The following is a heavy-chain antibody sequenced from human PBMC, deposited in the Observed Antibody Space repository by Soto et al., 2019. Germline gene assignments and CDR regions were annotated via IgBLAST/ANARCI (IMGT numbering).Heavy chain of an antibody. CDR2: IYWDDDK. Sequence: QITLKESGPTLVKPTQTLTLTCTFSGLSLSTSGEAVGWIRQPPGKALVWLALIYWDDDKRYNPTLKTRLTTTKDTSKNQVVRTPTNMDPVDTATYHGAPYVSASAAGWFAPWGQGILVPVSS. CDR3: APYVSASAAGWFAP. J-gene: IGHJ5*02. D-gene: IGHD3-10*01. V-gene: IGHV2-5*02. CDR1: GLSLSTSGEA.